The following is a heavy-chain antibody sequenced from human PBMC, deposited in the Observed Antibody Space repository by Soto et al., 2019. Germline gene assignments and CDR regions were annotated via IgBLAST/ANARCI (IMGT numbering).Heavy chain of an antibody. CDR1: GFTFSSYS. CDR3: ARDFRYADEELCDY. J-gene: IGHJ4*02. V-gene: IGHV3-21*01. D-gene: IGHD1-1*01. Sequence: TGGSLRLSCAASGFTFSSYSMNWVRQAPGKGLEWVSFISSSSSYIYYADSVKGRFTISRDNAENSLYLQMNSLRAEDTAVYYCARDFRYADEELCDYWGQGTLVTVSS. CDR2: ISSSSSYI.